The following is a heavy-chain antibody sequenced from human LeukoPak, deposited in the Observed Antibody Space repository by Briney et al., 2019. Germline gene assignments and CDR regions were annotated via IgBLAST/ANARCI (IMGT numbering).Heavy chain of an antibody. V-gene: IGHV3-30-3*01. D-gene: IGHD3-10*01. CDR1: GFTFSSYA. CDR3: ARENGDDAFDI. J-gene: IGHJ3*02. CDR2: ISYDGSNK. Sequence: GRSLRLSCAASGFTFSSYAMHWVRQAPGKGLEWVAVISYDGSNKYYADSVKGRFTISRDNSKSTLYLQMNSLRAEDTAVYYCARENGDDAFDIWGQGTMVTVSS.